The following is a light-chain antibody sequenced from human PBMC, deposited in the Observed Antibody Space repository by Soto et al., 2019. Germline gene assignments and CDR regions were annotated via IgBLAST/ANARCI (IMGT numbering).Light chain of an antibody. V-gene: IGKV3-20*01. Sequence: DIVLTQSPGTLSLSPGERATLSYRASQSVSSSYLAWYQQKPGQAPRLLIYGASSRAIGIPDRFSGSGSGTDFTLTINRLEPEDFAVYYCQQYGSSPQYTFGQGTKLEIK. CDR1: QSVSSSY. CDR2: GAS. CDR3: QQYGSSPQYT. J-gene: IGKJ2*01.